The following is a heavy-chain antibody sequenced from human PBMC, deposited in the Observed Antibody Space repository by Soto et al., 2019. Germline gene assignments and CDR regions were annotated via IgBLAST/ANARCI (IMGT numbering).Heavy chain of an antibody. V-gene: IGHV4-39*01. CDR2: IYYSGST. CDR3: TRPPSSSYDDDSDY. CDR1: GGSISSSSYY. D-gene: IGHD2-15*01. J-gene: IGHJ4*02. Sequence: PSETLSLTCTVAGGSISSSSYYWGWIRQPPGKGLAWIGSIYYSGSTYYNPSLKSRVTISVDTSKNQFSLKLSSVTAADTAIYYCTRPPSSSYDDDSDYWDQGTQITFSS.